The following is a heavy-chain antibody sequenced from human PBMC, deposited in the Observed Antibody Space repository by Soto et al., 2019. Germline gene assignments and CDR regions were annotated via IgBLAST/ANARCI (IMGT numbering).Heavy chain of an antibody. CDR3: ASPYSSSWREYFQH. Sequence: EVQLVESGGGLVKPGGSLRLSCAASGFTFSSYSMNWVRQAPGKGLEWVSSISSSSSYIYYADSVKGRFTISRDNXXNSLYLQMNSLRAEDTAVYYCASPYSSSWREYFQHWGQGTLVTVSS. CDR2: ISSSSSYI. V-gene: IGHV3-21*01. J-gene: IGHJ1*01. D-gene: IGHD6-13*01. CDR1: GFTFSSYS.